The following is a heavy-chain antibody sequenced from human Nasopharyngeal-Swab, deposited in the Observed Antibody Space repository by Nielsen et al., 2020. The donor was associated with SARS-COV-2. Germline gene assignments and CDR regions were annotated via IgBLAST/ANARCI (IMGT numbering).Heavy chain of an antibody. V-gene: IGHV4-61*01. CDR1: GGSVSSGSYY. CDR2: IYYSGST. Sequence: GSLRLSCTVSGGSVSSGSYYWSWIRQPPGKGLEWIGYIYYSGSTNYNPSLKSRVTISVDTSKNQFPLKLSSVTAADTAVYYCAREPSMVRGPFDPWGQGTLVTVSS. CDR3: AREPSMVRGPFDP. J-gene: IGHJ5*02. D-gene: IGHD3-10*01.